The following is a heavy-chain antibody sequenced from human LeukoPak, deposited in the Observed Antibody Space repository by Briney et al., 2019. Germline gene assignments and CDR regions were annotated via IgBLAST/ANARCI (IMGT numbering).Heavy chain of an antibody. J-gene: IGHJ3*02. V-gene: IGHV3-33*01. CDR1: GFTFSSYG. D-gene: IGHD3-22*01. CDR3: ARAEGYYDSSGNDAFDI. CDR2: IWYDGSNK. Sequence: PGGSLRLSCAAPGFTFSSYGMHWVRQAQGKGLEWVAVIWYDGSNKYYADSVKGRFTISRDNSKNTLYLQMNSLRAEDTAVYYCARAEGYYDSSGNDAFDIWGQGAMVTVSS.